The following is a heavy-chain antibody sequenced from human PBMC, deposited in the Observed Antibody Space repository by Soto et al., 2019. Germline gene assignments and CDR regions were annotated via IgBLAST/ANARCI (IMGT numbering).Heavy chain of an antibody. CDR1: GCSTTTYF. Sequence: SDTLSLTCIGSGCSTTTYFRSWIRQSPGQSLQWIGQMHPSGGTYYNPSLKSRVTLSSDTSKNQFSLKLTAVTAADTAVYYCATFESYGDLDYWGQGTLVTVSS. D-gene: IGHD4-17*01. CDR2: MHPSGGT. J-gene: IGHJ4*02. V-gene: IGHV4-4*09. CDR3: ATFESYGDLDY.